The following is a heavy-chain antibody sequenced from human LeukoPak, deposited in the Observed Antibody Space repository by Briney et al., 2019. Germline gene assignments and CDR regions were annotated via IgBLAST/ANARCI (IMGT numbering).Heavy chain of an antibody. CDR2: INSDGSSA. Sequence: GGSLRLTCVASGFTLSSYWMHWVRQTPGKGLVWVSRINSDGSSASYADSVKGRFTVSRDNAKNTLYLQMNSLRAEDTAVYYCARLLECTSTSCYEGWFDPWGQGTLVTVSS. V-gene: IGHV3-74*01. D-gene: IGHD2-2*01. CDR3: ARLLECTSTSCYEGWFDP. J-gene: IGHJ5*02. CDR1: GFTLSSYW.